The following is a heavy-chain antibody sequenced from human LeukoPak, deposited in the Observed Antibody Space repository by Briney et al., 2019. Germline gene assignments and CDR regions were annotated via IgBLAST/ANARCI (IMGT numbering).Heavy chain of an antibody. J-gene: IGHJ4*02. CDR2: ISGSGGST. D-gene: IGHD3-16*02. CDR1: GVTFSSYA. Sequence: PGGSLRLSCAASGVTFSSYAMSWVRQAPGKGLEWVSAISGSGGSTYYADSVKGRFTISRDNSKNTLYLQMNSLRAEDTAVYYCAKTFKGVWGSYRYFGDYWGQGTLVTVSS. V-gene: IGHV3-23*01. CDR3: AKTFKGVWGSYRYFGDY.